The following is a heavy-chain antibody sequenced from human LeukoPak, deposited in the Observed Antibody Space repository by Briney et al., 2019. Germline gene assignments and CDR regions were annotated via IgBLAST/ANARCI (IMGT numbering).Heavy chain of an antibody. D-gene: IGHD4-17*01. CDR2: IYYDGST. V-gene: IGHV4-59*12. CDR1: GGSISSYY. J-gene: IGHJ5*02. CDR3: ARVRLRLNWFDP. Sequence: PSETLSLTCTVSGGSISSYYWSWIRQSPGKGLEWIGYIYYDGSTNYNPSLKSRVTISVDTSKNQFSLKLSSVTAADTAVYYCARVRLRLNWFDPWGQGTLVTVSS.